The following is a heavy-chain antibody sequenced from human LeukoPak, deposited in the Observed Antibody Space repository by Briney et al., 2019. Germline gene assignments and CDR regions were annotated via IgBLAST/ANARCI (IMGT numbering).Heavy chain of an antibody. CDR2: IYYSGST. J-gene: IGHJ6*03. V-gene: IGHV4-59*01. CDR1: GGSISSYY. D-gene: IGHD3-9*01. CDR3: ARDISPSYYYYMDV. Sequence: PSETLSLTCTVSGGSISSYYWSWIRQPPGKGLEWIGYIYYSGSTNYNPSLKSRVTISVDTSKNQFSLKLSSVTAADTAVYYCARDISPSYYYYMDVWGKGTTVTISS.